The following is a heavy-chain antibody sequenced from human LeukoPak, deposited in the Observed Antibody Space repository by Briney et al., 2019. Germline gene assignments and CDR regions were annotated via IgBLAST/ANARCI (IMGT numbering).Heavy chain of an antibody. V-gene: IGHV4-4*02. Sequence: SGTLSLTCAVSGGSISSGLCWTWVRQPPGKGLEWIGEIYPSGTTNYNPSLKSRVTISVDKSENQFSLKLYSVTAADAAVYYCTRNAGNSDFDYWGQGTLVTVSS. J-gene: IGHJ4*02. CDR2: IYPSGTT. CDR3: TRNAGNSDFDY. CDR1: GGSISSGLC. D-gene: IGHD4-23*01.